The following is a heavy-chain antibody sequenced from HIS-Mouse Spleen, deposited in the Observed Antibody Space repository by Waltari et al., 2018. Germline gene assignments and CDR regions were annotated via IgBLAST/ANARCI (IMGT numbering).Heavy chain of an antibody. CDR2: IKQDGSEK. V-gene: IGHV3-7*01. J-gene: IGHJ4*02. CDR3: ARPPGRDWNYEAGRDY. Sequence: EVQLVESGGGLVQPGGSLRLSCAAYGFTFSSYWLSWVRRAPGKGLEWVANIKQDGSEKYYVDSVKGRFTISRDNAKNSLYLQMNSLRAEDTAVYYCARPPGRDWNYEAGRDYWGQGTLVTVSS. CDR1: GFTFSSYW. D-gene: IGHD1-7*01.